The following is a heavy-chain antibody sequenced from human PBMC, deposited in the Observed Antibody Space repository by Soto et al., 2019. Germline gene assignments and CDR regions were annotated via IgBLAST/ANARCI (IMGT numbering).Heavy chain of an antibody. V-gene: IGHV4-34*01. D-gene: IGHD1-7*01. CDR3: VARETGTTFSDWFDP. CDR2: INHSGST. Sequence: SETLSLTCAVYGGSFSGYYWSWIRQPPGKGLEWIGEINHSGSTNYNPSLKSRVTISVDTSKNQFSLKLSSVTAADTAVYYCVARETGTTFSDWFDPWGQGTLVTVSS. J-gene: IGHJ5*02. CDR1: GGSFSGYY.